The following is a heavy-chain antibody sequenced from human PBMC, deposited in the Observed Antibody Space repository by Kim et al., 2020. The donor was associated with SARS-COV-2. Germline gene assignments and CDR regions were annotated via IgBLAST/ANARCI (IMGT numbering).Heavy chain of an antibody. V-gene: IGHV3-23*01. CDR3: AKNSIGFGELFSYGMAV. Sequence: GGSLRLSCAASGFTFSSYAMSWVRQAPGKGLEWVSAISGSGGSTYYADSVKGRFTISRDNSKNTLYLQMNSLRAEDTAVYYCAKNSIGFGELFSYGMAVWGPGTTVTVSS. CDR1: GFTFSSYA. D-gene: IGHD3-10*01. J-gene: IGHJ6*02. CDR2: ISGSGGST.